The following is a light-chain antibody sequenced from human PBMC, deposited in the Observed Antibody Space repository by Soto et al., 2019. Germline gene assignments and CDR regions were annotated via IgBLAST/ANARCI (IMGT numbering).Light chain of an antibody. CDR2: DAS. Sequence: EIVLTQSPATLSLSPGERATLACRASQSVSSYLGWYQQKPGQTPRLLIYDASNSATGIPARFSGCGPGTGFNLTISSLEPEDFAMYYCQERSNWPPTFGGGTKVEIK. J-gene: IGKJ4*01. CDR1: QSVSSY. CDR3: QERSNWPPT. V-gene: IGKV3-11*01.